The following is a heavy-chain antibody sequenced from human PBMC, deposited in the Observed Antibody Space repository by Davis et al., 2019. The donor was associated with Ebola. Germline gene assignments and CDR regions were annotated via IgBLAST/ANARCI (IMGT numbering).Heavy chain of an antibody. Sequence: GESLKISCPASGLTFSSNWLTWVRQAPGKGLERVANIKQVGSEKYYADSVKGRFTISRDNSKTTLYLQMNSLRAEDTAVYYCARGDCISTSCYHGMDVWGQGTTVTVSS. V-gene: IGHV3-7*01. CDR1: GLTFSSNW. CDR3: ARGDCISTSCYHGMDV. J-gene: IGHJ6*02. CDR2: IKQVGSEK. D-gene: IGHD2-2*01.